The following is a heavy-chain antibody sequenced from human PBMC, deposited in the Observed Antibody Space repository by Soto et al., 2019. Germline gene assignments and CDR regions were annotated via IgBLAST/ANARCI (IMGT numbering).Heavy chain of an antibody. Sequence: QLQLQESGPGLVKPSETLSLTCTVSGGSISSSSYYWGWIRQPPGKGLEWIGSIYSGESTYYNPSLKSRVTIPVDTSKNQFSLKLSSVTAADTAVYYCARQDYYGSGSYSRMGYWGQGTLVTVSS. J-gene: IGHJ4*02. D-gene: IGHD3-10*01. CDR3: ARQDYYGSGSYSRMGY. CDR2: IYSGEST. V-gene: IGHV4-39*01. CDR1: GGSISSSSYY.